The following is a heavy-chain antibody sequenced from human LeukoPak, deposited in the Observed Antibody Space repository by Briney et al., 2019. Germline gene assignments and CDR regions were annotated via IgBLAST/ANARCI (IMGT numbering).Heavy chain of an antibody. CDR1: GFTFSHFW. Sequence: PGGSLRLSCAASGFTFSHFWMSWVRQAPGKGLEWVASINPSGSVRYYVNSVKGRFTISRDNAKNSLYLQMSNLRAEDTAVYFCARGGGLDVWGQGATVTVSS. V-gene: IGHV3-7*03. J-gene: IGHJ6*02. CDR3: ARGGGLDV. CDR2: INPSGSVR. D-gene: IGHD3-16*01.